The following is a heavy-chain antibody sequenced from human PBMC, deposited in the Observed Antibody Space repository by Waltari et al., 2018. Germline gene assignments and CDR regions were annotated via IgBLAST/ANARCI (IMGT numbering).Heavy chain of an antibody. CDR3: AREVVPAATIVVNWFDP. V-gene: IGHV7-4-1*02. CDR2: INTNTGNP. D-gene: IGHD2-2*01. CDR1: GYTFTSYA. J-gene: IGHJ5*02. Sequence: QVQLVQSGSELKKPGASVQVSCKASGYTFTSYAINWVRQAPGQGLELMGWINTNTGNPTYVQGFTGRFVFSLDTSVSTAYLQISNLKAEDTAIYYCAREVVPAATIVVNWFDPWGQGTLVTVSS.